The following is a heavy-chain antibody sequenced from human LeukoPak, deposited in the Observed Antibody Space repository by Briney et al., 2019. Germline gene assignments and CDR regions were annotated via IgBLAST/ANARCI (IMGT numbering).Heavy chain of an antibody. D-gene: IGHD2-2*01. Sequence: SVKVSCKASGGTFSSYAISWVRQAPGQGLEWMGGIIPIFGTANYAQKFQGRVTITADESTSTAYMELSSLRSENTAVYYCASRPYQLPVGKSGDAFDIWGQGTMVTVSS. J-gene: IGHJ3*02. V-gene: IGHV1-69*13. CDR2: IIPIFGTA. CDR3: ASRPYQLPVGKSGDAFDI. CDR1: GGTFSSYA.